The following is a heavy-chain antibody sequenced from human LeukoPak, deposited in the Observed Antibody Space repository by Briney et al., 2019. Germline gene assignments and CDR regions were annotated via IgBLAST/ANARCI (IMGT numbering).Heavy chain of an antibody. Sequence: ASVKVSCKAPGYTFTSNDINWVRQATGQGLEWMGWMNPNSGNTGYAQKFQGRVTMTRNASISTAYMELSSLRSEDTAVYYCARGRGDYDILTGYPYYYYYYMDVWGKGTTVTVSS. CDR1: GYTFTSND. CDR3: ARGRGDYDILTGYPYYYYYYMDV. CDR2: MNPNSGNT. V-gene: IGHV1-8*01. D-gene: IGHD3-9*01. J-gene: IGHJ6*03.